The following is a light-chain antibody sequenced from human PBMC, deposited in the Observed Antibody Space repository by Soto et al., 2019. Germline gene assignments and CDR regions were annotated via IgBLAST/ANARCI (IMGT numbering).Light chain of an antibody. V-gene: IGLV2-11*01. CDR2: DVS. J-gene: IGLJ2*01. CDR3: CSYAGSYTLI. Sequence: QSVLTQPRSVSGSPGQSVTISCTGTSTNVGSYNFVSWYQQHPGKAPKFMIYDVSRRPSGVPDRFSGSRSGNTASLTISGLQAEDEADYYCCSYAGSYTLIFGGGTKLTVL. CDR1: STNVGSYNF.